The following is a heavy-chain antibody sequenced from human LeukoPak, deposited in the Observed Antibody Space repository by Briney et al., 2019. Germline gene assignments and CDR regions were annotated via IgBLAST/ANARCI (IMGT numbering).Heavy chain of an antibody. CDR1: GSTFTTYW. Sequence: GGSLRLSCAASGSTFTTYWINWVRQAPGKGLEWVAVINQDGSEKYYVDSVKGRFTISRDNAKNSLYLQMNSLRAEDTAVYYCARDFRNAGDYWGQGTLVTVSS. J-gene: IGHJ4*02. D-gene: IGHD1-14*01. V-gene: IGHV3-7*01. CDR3: ARDFRNAGDY. CDR2: INQDGSEK.